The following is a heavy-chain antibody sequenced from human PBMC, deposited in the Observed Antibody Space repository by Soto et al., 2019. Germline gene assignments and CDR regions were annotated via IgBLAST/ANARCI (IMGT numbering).Heavy chain of an antibody. D-gene: IGHD5-18*01. V-gene: IGHV1-69*13. J-gene: IGHJ6*02. CDR2: IIPIFGTA. CDR1: GGTFSSYA. CDR3: ARGGYSYGGGYYYYGMDV. Sequence: VASVKVSCKASGGTFSSYAISWVRQAPGQGLEWMGGIIPIFGTANYAQKFQGRVTITADESTSTAYMELSSLRSEDTAVYYCARGGYSYGGGYYYYGMDVWGQGTTVTVSS.